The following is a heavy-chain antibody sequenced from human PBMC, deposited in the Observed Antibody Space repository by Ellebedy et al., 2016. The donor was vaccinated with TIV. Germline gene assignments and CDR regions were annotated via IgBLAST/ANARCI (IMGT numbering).Heavy chain of an antibody. CDR2: FYSRGNT. J-gene: IGHJ4*02. CDR3: ARDHIGSGWYHY. D-gene: IGHD6-19*01. Sequence: SETLSLTCTVSGGSISSSSNFWAWIRQPTGKGLEWIGSFYSRGNTYYNPSLRSRVTISVATSKNQVSLRLTSVTAADTALFYCARDHIGSGWYHYWGQGTLVTVSS. CDR1: GGSISSSSNF. V-gene: IGHV4-39*07.